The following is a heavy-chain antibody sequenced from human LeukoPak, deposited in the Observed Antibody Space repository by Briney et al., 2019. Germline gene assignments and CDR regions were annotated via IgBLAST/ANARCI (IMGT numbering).Heavy chain of an antibody. Sequence: KSGGSLRLSCAASGFTFSSYDMHWVRQATGKGLEWVSAIGTAGDTYYPGSVKDRFTISRENAKNSLYLQMNSLRAGDTAVYYCARASWNDDAFDIWGQGTLVTVSS. CDR3: ARASWNDDAFDI. CDR2: IGTAGDT. V-gene: IGHV3-13*01. CDR1: GFTFSSYD. J-gene: IGHJ4*02. D-gene: IGHD1-1*01.